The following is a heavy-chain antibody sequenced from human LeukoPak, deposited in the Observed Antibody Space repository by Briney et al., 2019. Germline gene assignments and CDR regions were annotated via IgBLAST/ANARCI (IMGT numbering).Heavy chain of an antibody. J-gene: IGHJ4*02. CDR3: ARGGGGLTDY. D-gene: IGHD3-16*01. V-gene: IGHV1-46*01. CDR2: INPSGGST. Sequence: ASVKVSCKASGYTFTGYYMHWVRQAPGQGPEWMGIINPSGGSTNYAQKFQGRVTMTSDTSTSTVYMELSSLKSEDTAVYYCARGGGGLTDYWGQGTLVTVSS. CDR1: GYTFTGYY.